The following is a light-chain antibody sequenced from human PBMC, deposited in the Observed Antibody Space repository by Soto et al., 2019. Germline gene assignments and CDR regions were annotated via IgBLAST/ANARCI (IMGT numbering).Light chain of an antibody. J-gene: IGLJ3*02. Sequence: QSALTQPASVSGTPGQSITISCAGTSSDVGGFNYVSWYQQFPGKAPKLLIYEVTHRPSGVSDRFSGSRSANTASLTISGLQTEDEAYYYCSSYTSSRTWMFGEGTKVTVL. CDR3: SSYTSSRTWM. CDR1: SSDVGGFNY. V-gene: IGLV2-14*01. CDR2: EVT.